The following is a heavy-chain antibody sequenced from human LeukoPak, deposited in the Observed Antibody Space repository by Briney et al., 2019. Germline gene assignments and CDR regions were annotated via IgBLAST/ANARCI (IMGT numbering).Heavy chain of an antibody. J-gene: IGHJ4*02. V-gene: IGHV4-4*07. Sequence: PSETLSLTCTVSGGSISSYYWSWIRQPAGKGLEWIGRIYTSGSTNYNPSLKSRVTMSVDTSKNQFSLKLSSVTAADTAVYYCARTADYSNYVYYFDYWGQGTLVTVSS. CDR2: IYTSGST. CDR1: GGSISSYY. CDR3: ARTADYSNYVYYFDY. D-gene: IGHD4-11*01.